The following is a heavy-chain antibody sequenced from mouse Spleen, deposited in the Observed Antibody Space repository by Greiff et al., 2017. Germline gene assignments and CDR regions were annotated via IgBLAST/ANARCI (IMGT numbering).Heavy chain of an antibody. CDR3: AWGDYYGSSYYAMDY. J-gene: IGHJ4*01. V-gene: IGHV5-17*01. CDR1: GFTFSDYG. Sequence: EVNVVESGGGLVKPGGSLKLSCAASGFTFSDYGMHWVRQAPGKGLEWVAYISSGSSTIYYADTVKGRFTISRDNAKNTLFLQMTSLRSEDTAMYYCAWGDYYGSSYYAMDYWGQGTSVTVSS. CDR2: ISSGSSTI. D-gene: IGHD1-1*01.